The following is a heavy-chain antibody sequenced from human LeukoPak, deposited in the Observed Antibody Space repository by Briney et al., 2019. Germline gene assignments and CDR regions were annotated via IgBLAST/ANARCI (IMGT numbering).Heavy chain of an antibody. J-gene: IGHJ5*02. V-gene: IGHV1-8*01. D-gene: IGHD2-2*01. Sequence: ASVKVSFKASGYAFTSYDINWVRQATGQGLEWMGWMNPNSGNTGYAQKFQGRVTMTRNTSISTAYMELSSLRSEDTAVYYCARGVCSSTRCYEGGCNWFDPWGQGTLVTVSS. CDR2: MNPNSGNT. CDR1: GYAFTSYD. CDR3: ARGVCSSTRCYEGGCNWFDP.